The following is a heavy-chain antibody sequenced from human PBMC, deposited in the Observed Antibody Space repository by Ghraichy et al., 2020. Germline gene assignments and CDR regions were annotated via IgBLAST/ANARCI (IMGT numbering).Heavy chain of an antibody. V-gene: IGHV3-23*01. J-gene: IGHJ4*02. Sequence: GGSLRLSCAASGFTFSSYAMSWVRQAPGKGLEWVSAISGSGGSTYYADSVKGRFTISRDNSKNTLYLQMNSLRAEDTAVYYCAKDRPGSGWYEQTFDYWGQGTLVTVSS. D-gene: IGHD6-19*01. CDR3: AKDRPGSGWYEQTFDY. CDR2: ISGSGGST. CDR1: GFTFSSYA.